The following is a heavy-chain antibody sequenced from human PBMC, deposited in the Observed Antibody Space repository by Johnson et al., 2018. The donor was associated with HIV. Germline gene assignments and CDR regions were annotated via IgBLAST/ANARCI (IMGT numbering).Heavy chain of an antibody. Sequence: VQLVESGGGVVQPGGSLRLSCAASGFTVSSNYMSWVRQAPGKGLEWVSVIYSGGSTYYADSVKGRFPISRDNSKNTLYLQMNSLRAEDTAVYYCARASSIAARGADAFDIWGQGTMVTVSS. CDR1: GFTVSSNY. CDR3: ARASSIAARGADAFDI. J-gene: IGHJ3*02. V-gene: IGHV3-66*02. D-gene: IGHD6-6*01. CDR2: IYSGGST.